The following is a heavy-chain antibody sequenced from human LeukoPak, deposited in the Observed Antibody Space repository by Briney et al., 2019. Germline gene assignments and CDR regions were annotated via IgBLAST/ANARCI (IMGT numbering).Heavy chain of an antibody. J-gene: IGHJ4*02. CDR2: ISGSGGST. D-gene: IGHD4-17*01. CDR1: GFTFSSYA. Sequence: GWSLRLSCAASGFTFSSYAMSWVRQAPGKGLEWVSAISGSGGSTYYADSVKGRFTISRDNSKNTLYLQMNSLRAEDTAVYYCAKFGNGDHNFFGYWGQGTLVTVSS. V-gene: IGHV3-23*01. CDR3: AKFGNGDHNFFGY.